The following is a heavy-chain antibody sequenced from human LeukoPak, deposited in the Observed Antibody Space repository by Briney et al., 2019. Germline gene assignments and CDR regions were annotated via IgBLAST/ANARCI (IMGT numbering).Heavy chain of an antibody. CDR2: INHSGST. D-gene: IGHD4-17*01. CDR3: ARGAGDYARYYFDD. Sequence: PSETLSLTCAVYCGSFHGFYWSWVPPPPMKGLEWIGEINHSGSTNYNTSLKSRVTISVDTSKKQFSLKLTSVTAADTAVYYCARGAGDYARYYFDDWGQGTLVTVSS. CDR1: CGSFHGFY. J-gene: IGHJ4*02. V-gene: IGHV4-34*01.